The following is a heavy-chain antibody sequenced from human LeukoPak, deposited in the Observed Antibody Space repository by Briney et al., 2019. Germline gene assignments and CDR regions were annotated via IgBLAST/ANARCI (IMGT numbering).Heavy chain of an antibody. Sequence: SETLSLTCTVSGGSINNYYWSWVRQPPVAGLEWLAYIYYTGSTNYNPSVKTRLTISVDTSKNQFSLRLNSVTAADTGVYYCARFSQYYDSPTHYLDYWGQGILVTVSS. CDR3: ARFSQYYDSPTHYLDY. CDR2: IYYTGST. D-gene: IGHD3-16*01. V-gene: IGHV4-59*08. CDR1: GGSINNYY. J-gene: IGHJ4*02.